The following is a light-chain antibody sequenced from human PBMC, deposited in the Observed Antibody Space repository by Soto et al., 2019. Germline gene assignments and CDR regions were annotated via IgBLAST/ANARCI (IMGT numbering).Light chain of an antibody. CDR1: QNVGTY. J-gene: IGKJ4*01. Sequence: EIVLTQSPATLSLSPGERATLSCRASQNVGTYLTWYQQKPGQAPRLLIYDASNRAAGIPARFSGSGSGTDFTLTISSLEPEDFAVYYCHQRYNCPFTFGGGTKVEIK. V-gene: IGKV3-11*01. CDR3: HQRYNCPFT. CDR2: DAS.